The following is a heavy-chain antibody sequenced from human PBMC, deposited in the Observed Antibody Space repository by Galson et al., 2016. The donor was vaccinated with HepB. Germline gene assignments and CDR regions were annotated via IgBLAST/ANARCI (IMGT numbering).Heavy chain of an antibody. CDR3: ARDPGRYYSGHSCYSNAYYNGMDV. CDR2: ITSRSNFK. D-gene: IGHD2-15*01. J-gene: IGHJ6*02. V-gene: IGHV3-21*06. CDR1: GFTFSSYT. Sequence: SLRLSCAASGFTFSSYTMNWVRQAPGKGLEWVSSITSRSNFKYYADSVKGRSTISRDNTRNSLNLQMNSLRAEDTAVYYCARDPGRYYSGHSCYSNAYYNGMDVWGQGTTVTVSS.